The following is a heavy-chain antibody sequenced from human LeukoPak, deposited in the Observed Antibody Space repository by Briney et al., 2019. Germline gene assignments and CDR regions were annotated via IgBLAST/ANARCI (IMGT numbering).Heavy chain of an antibody. CDR2: ISGSGGST. D-gene: IGHD2-2*01. V-gene: IGHV3-23*01. Sequence: PGGSLRLSCAASGFTFSSYAMSWVRQAPGKGLEWVSAISGSGGSTYYADSVKGRFTISRGNSKNTLYLQMNSLRAEDTAVYYCAKTRDIVVEDETHFDYWGQGTLVTVSS. CDR3: AKTRDIVVEDETHFDY. CDR1: GFTFSSYA. J-gene: IGHJ4*02.